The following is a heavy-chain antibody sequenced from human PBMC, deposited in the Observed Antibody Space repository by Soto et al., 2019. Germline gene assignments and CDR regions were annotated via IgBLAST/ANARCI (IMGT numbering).Heavy chain of an antibody. Sequence: KTGGSLRLSCAASGFTFSDAWMHWVRQAPGKGLEWVGRIKSKTDGGTTDYAAPVKGRFTISRDDSKNTLHLQMSSLKTEDTAVYYCLSLRIAVADGQWGRGTQVTVSS. D-gene: IGHD6-19*01. CDR1: GFTFSDAW. CDR3: LSLRIAVADGQ. CDR2: IKSKTDGGTT. V-gene: IGHV3-15*07. J-gene: IGHJ4*02.